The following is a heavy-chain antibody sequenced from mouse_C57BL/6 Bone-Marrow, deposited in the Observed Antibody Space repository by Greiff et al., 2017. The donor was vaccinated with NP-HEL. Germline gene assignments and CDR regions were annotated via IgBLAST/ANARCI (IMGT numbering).Heavy chain of an antibody. V-gene: IGHV1-7*01. J-gene: IGHJ4*01. CDR2: INPSSGYT. Sequence: QVQLQQSGAELAKPGASVKLSCKASGYTFTSYWMHWVKQRPGQGLEWIGYINPSSGYTKYNQKFKDKATLTADKSSSTAYLQLSSLTYEDSAGYYGAPIPLLRSYAMDYWGQGTSVTVSA. CDR1: GYTFTSYW. D-gene: IGHD1-1*01. CDR3: APIPLLRSYAMDY.